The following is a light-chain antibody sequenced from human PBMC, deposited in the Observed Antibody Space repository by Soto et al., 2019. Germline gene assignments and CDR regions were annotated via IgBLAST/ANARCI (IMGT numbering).Light chain of an antibody. Sequence: TQSPSTLSASVGDRVTITCRASQSIVSWLAWYQQKPGQAPRLLIYGTSSRATDIPDRFSGSGSGTDFTLTISRLEPEDFAVYYCQQYGISPLTFGGGTKVAIK. CDR1: QSIVSW. CDR3: QQYGISPLT. CDR2: GTS. V-gene: IGKV3-20*01. J-gene: IGKJ4*01.